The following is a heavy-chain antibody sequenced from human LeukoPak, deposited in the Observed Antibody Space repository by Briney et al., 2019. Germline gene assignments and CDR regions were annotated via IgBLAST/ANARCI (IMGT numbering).Heavy chain of an antibody. V-gene: IGHV4-34*01. CDR2: INDSGRI. Sequence: SETLSLTCAVYGGSFSNYYWSWIRQPPGKGLEWIGEINDSGRINYNPSRMSRVTVSVDTSKNQFSLRLTSVTATDTAVYYCARRWNYGRNYYIDVWGNGATVSVSS. J-gene: IGHJ6*03. CDR1: GGSFSNYY. D-gene: IGHD1-7*01. CDR3: ARRWNYGRNYYIDV.